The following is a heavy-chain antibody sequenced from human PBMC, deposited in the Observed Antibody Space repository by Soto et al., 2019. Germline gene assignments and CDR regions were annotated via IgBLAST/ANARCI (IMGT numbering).Heavy chain of an antibody. D-gene: IGHD1-7*01. V-gene: IGHV4-59*01. J-gene: IGHJ4*02. CDR1: GGSISTYY. Sequence: SETLSLTCTVSGGSISTYYWSWIRQPPGKGLEWIGYIYYSGSTNYNPSLKSRVTILVDTSKNQFSLKLTSVTAADTAVYYCARGTFGTFAYWGQGTLVTVSS. CDR2: IYYSGST. CDR3: ARGTFGTFAY.